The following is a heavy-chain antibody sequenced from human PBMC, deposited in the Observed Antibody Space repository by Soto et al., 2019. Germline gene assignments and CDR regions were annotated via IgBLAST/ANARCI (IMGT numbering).Heavy chain of an antibody. J-gene: IGHJ5*02. D-gene: IGHD3-9*01. V-gene: IGHV2-26*01. CDR2: IFSNDEK. CDR3: ARLQLTKTYYDILTTYNQEPGRFDP. CDR1: GFSLSNARMG. Sequence: QVTLKESGPVLVNPTETLTLTCTVSGFSLSNARMGVSWIRQPPGKALEWLAHIFSNDEKSYSTSLKSRLTISKDTSKSQVVLTMTNMDPVDTATYYCARLQLTKTYYDILTTYNQEPGRFDPWGQGTLVTVSS.